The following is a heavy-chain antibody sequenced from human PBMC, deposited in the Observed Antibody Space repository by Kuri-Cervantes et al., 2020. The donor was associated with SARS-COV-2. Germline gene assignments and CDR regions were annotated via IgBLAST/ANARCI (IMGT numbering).Heavy chain of an antibody. CDR2: ISSSSSYI. Sequence: ESLKISCAASGFTFSSYSMNWVRQAPGKGLEWVSSISSSSSYIYYADSVKGRFTISRDNAKNSLYLQMNSLRAEDTAVYYCARVHKAGATYYYYYMDVWGKGTTVTVSS. V-gene: IGHV3-21*01. CDR1: GFTFSSYS. J-gene: IGHJ6*03. D-gene: IGHD1-26*01. CDR3: ARVHKAGATYYYYYMDV.